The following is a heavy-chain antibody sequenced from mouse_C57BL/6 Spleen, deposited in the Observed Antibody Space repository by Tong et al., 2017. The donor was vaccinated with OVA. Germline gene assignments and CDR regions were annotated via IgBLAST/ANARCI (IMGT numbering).Heavy chain of an antibody. J-gene: IGHJ4*01. CDR1: GFTFSSYG. CDR3: ARDNYGYAMDY. Sequence: EVQLVESGGDLVQPGGSLKLSCAASGFTFSSYGMSWVRQTPDKRLELVATINSNGGSTYYPDSVKGRFTISRDNAKNTLYLQMSSLKSEDTDMYYCARDNYGYAMDYWGQGTSVTVSS. CDR2: INSNGGST. V-gene: IGHV5-6-3*01. D-gene: IGHD1-1*01.